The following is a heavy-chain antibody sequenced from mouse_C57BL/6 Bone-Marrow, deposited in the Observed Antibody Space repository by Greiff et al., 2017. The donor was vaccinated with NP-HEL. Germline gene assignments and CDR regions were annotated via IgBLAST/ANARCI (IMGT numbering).Heavy chain of an antibody. V-gene: IGHV6-3*01. J-gene: IGHJ2*01. Sequence: EVKVEESGGGLVQPGGSMKLSCVASGFTFSNYWMNWVRQSPEKGLEWVAQIRLKSDNYATHYAESVKGRFTISRDDSKSSVYLQMNNLRAEDTGIYYCTGPLYDYDVDYWGQGTTLTVSS. CDR3: TGPLYDYDVDY. CDR2: IRLKSDNYAT. CDR1: GFTFSNYW. D-gene: IGHD2-4*01.